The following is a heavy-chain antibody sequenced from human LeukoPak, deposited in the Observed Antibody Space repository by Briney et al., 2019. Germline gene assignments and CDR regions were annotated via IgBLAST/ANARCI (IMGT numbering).Heavy chain of an antibody. V-gene: IGHV1-24*01. Sequence: ASVKVSCKVSGYTLTELSMHWVRQAPGKGLEWMGGFDPEDGETIYALKFQGRVTMTEDTSTDTAYMEPSSLRSEDTAVYYCATGLIVVVPAAILDAFDIWGQGTMVTVSS. CDR3: ATGLIVVVPAAILDAFDI. CDR1: GYTLTELS. J-gene: IGHJ3*02. D-gene: IGHD2-2*01. CDR2: FDPEDGET.